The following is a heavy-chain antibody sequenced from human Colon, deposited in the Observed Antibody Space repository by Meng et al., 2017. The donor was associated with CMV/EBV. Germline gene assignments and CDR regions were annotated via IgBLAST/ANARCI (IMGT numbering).Heavy chain of an antibody. Sequence: SETLSLTCAVSGDSVSSGGHYWSWIRQYPGKGLEWIGYIYDSGATYYNPSLRSRVTIALDTSKNAFSLNLKSVSAADTAIYYCARGVTMITAGMDVWGQGTTVTVSS. CDR3: ARGVTMITAGMDV. CDR1: GDSVSSGGHY. J-gene: IGHJ6*02. V-gene: IGHV4-31*11. D-gene: IGHD3-22*01. CDR2: IYDSGAT.